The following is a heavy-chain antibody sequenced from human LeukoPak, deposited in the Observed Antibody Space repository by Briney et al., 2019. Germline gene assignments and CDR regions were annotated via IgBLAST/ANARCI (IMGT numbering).Heavy chain of an antibody. CDR2: ISHDGNIK. CDR1: GFTFSSYT. Sequence: GGSLRLSCAASGFTFSSYTMHWVRRAPGKGLEWVAVISHDGNIKYHADSMKDRFTISRDNSRNTLYLQMNNLRPEDTAVYSCARAKYYDSRGYSVREAYDIWGQGTMVTVSS. D-gene: IGHD3-22*01. V-gene: IGHV3-30*04. J-gene: IGHJ3*02. CDR3: ARAKYYDSRGYSVREAYDI.